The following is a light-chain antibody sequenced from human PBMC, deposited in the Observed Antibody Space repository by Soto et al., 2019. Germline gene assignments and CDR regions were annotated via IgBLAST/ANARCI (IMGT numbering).Light chain of an antibody. Sequence: QSVLTQPPSASGTPGQRVTISCSGSSSNIVSNAGYWYQQLPGTAPTLLIYSDNQPLSAFTDQFSVSKTGTSASLAIMWLQSEDEADYYCAAWDCSMNDVVFGGGTKVTVL. CDR2: SDN. CDR3: AAWDCSMNDVV. V-gene: IGLV1-44*01. CDR1: SSNIVSNA. J-gene: IGLJ2*01.